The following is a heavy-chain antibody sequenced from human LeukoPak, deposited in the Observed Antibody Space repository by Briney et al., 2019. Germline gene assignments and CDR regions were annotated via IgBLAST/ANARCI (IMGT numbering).Heavy chain of an antibody. Sequence: GGSLRFSCAASGFTVITNDMTWVRQAPGKGLEWVSVPYSDGNTKYADSVQGRFPISRDNSKNTLYLEMNSLSPDDTAVYYCARGVEPLAANTLAYWGQGTLVTVSS. V-gene: IGHV3-53*01. J-gene: IGHJ4*02. CDR1: GFTVITND. CDR3: ARGVEPLAANTLAY. D-gene: IGHD1-14*01. CDR2: PYSDGNT.